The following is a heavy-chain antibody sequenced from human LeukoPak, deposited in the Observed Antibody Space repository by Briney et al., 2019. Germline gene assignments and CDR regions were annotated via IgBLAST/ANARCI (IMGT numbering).Heavy chain of an antibody. V-gene: IGHV3-7*03. J-gene: IGHJ6*02. CDR1: GFSLSSHW. CDR3: ARNNGMDV. CDR2: VNRDGSET. Sequence: GGSLRLSCAASGFSLSSHWMTWVRQVPGRGPEWVANVNRDGSETCSLDSVKGRFTISKDNAKNSLYLQMNSLRAEDTALYHCARNNGMDVWGQGTTVTV.